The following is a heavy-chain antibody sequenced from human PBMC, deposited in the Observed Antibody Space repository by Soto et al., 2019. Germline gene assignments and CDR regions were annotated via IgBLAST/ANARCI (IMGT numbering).Heavy chain of an antibody. V-gene: IGHV3-33*01. CDR2: IWYDGSNK. Sequence: GGSLRLSCAASGFTFSSYGMHWVRQAPGKGLEWVAVIWYDGSNKYYADSVKGRFTISRDNSKNTLYLQMNSLRAEDTSVYYCARGWDYYDSSGKDVWGQGTTDTVSS. CDR3: ARGWDYYDSSGKDV. J-gene: IGHJ6*02. D-gene: IGHD3-22*01. CDR1: GFTFSSYG.